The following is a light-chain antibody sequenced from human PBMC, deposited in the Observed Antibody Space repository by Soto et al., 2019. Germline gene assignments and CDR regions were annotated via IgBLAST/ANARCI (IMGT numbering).Light chain of an antibody. Sequence: QSALTQPRSVSGSPGQSVTISCTGTSSDVGGYSYVSWYQHHPGKAPKLVIDDVTKRPSGVPDRFSGSKSGNTASLTISGLQADDEADYSCCSYAGSYSVVFGGGTKLTVL. CDR3: CSYAGSYSVV. CDR1: SSDVGGYSY. V-gene: IGLV2-11*01. CDR2: DVT. J-gene: IGLJ2*01.